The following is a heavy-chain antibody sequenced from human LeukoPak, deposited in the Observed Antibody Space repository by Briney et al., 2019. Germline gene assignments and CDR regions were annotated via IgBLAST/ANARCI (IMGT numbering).Heavy chain of an antibody. D-gene: IGHD3-9*01. CDR2: ISYSGST. J-gene: IGHJ3*02. Sequence: PSEALSLTCTVSGGSISSYYWSWIRQPPGKGLEWIGYISYSGSTNYNPSLKSRVTISIDTSKNQFSLKLRSVTAADTAIYYCARQGYDILTGYIDAFDIWGQGTMVTVSS. V-gene: IGHV4-59*08. CDR3: ARQGYDILTGYIDAFDI. CDR1: GGSISSYY.